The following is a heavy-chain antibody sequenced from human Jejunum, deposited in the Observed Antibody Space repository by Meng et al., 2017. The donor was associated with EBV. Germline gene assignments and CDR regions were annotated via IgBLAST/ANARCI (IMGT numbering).Heavy chain of an antibody. CDR1: GGPVSSGGYY. J-gene: IGHJ4*02. Sequence: QVQLQESGPGLVKPSETLSLTCTVSGGPVSSGGYYWSWIRQPPGKGLEWIGYIYNSESTNYKSSLKSRVTISADTSKNQFSLRLSSVTAADTAVYYCARDQNGSYFAYWGQGTLVTVSS. V-gene: IGHV4-61*08. CDR2: IYNSEST. CDR3: ARDQNGSYFAY. D-gene: IGHD1-26*01.